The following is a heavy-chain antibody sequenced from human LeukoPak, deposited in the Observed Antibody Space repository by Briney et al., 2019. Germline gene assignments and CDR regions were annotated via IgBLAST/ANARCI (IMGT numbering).Heavy chain of an antibody. D-gene: IGHD3-10*01. J-gene: IGHJ5*02. CDR2: IKQDGSEK. Sequence: PGGSLRLSCAASGFTFSSYWMSWVRQAPGKGLEWVANIKQDGSEKYYVDSVKGRFTISRDNAKNSLYLQMNSLRAEDTAVYYCARGYGSGSNWFDPWGQGTLVIVSS. CDR1: GFTFSSYW. V-gene: IGHV3-7*04. CDR3: ARGYGSGSNWFDP.